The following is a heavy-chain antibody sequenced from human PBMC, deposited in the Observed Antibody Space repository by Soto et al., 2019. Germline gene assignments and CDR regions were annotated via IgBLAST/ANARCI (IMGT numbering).Heavy chain of an antibody. J-gene: IGHJ6*02. Sequence: QVQLVQSGAEVKKPGASVKVSCKSSGYTFTMSGISWVRQAPGQGLEWMGWISGYNGNTNYEQKFQDRATMTTDTSTNTAYMELRSMMSDDTAVYYCAREGPRPYYYYGMDVWGQGTTVTVSS. CDR2: ISGYNGNT. CDR1: GYTFTMSG. V-gene: IGHV1-18*01. CDR3: AREGPRPYYYYGMDV.